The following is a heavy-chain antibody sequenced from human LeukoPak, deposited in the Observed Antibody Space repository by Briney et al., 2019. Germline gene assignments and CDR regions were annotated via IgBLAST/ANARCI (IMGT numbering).Heavy chain of an antibody. CDR1: GGTFSSYA. V-gene: IGHV1-69*04. Sequence: SVKVSCKASGGTFSSYAISWVRQAPGQGLEWMGRIIPILGIANYAQKFQGRVTITADRSTSTAYMELSSLRSEDTAVYYCARVYYYDSSGYYYFDYWGQGTLVTVSS. D-gene: IGHD3-22*01. J-gene: IGHJ4*02. CDR2: IIPILGIA. CDR3: ARVYYYDSSGYYYFDY.